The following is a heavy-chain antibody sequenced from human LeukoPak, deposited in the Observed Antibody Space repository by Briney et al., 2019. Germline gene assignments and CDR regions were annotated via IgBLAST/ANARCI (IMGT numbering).Heavy chain of an antibody. V-gene: IGHV4-31*03. CDR2: IYYRGSP. CDR3: ARAPIVVVPAAPHDDFDI. Sequence: PSDPLPLTCTLSGRPISSGDYHWLWIRQHPGKGLEWWVYIYYRGSPYYNPSLKSRVTISVDTSKNQLSLELSSVTAADTAVYYCARAPIVVVPAAPHDDFDIWGQGTMVTVSS. J-gene: IGHJ3*02. D-gene: IGHD2-2*01. CDR1: GRPISSGDYH.